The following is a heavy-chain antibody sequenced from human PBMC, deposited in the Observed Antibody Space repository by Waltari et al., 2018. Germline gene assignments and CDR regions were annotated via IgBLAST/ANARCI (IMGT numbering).Heavy chain of an antibody. D-gene: IGHD3-9*01. V-gene: IGHV4-34*01. CDR3: ARVQDILTGYYAALDY. CDR1: GGSFSGDY. CDR2: INHSGST. J-gene: IGHJ4*02. Sequence: QVQLQQRGAGLLKPSETLSLTCAVYGGSFSGDYWSWIRQPPGKGLEWIGEINHSGSTNYNPSLKSRVTISVDTSKNQFSLKLSSVTAADTAVYYCARVQDILTGYYAALDYWGQGTLVTVSS.